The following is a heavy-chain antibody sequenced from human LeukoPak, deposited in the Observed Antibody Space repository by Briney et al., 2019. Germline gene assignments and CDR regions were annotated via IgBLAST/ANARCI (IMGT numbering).Heavy chain of an antibody. CDR1: GYTFTGDY. CDR2: INPNSGGT. Sequence: ASVKVSCKASGYTFTGDYMHWVRQAPGQGLEWMGWINPNSGGTNYAQKFQGRVTMTRDTSISTAYMELSRLRSDDTAVYYCAREGYYDSSGYYDYWGQGTLVTVSS. CDR3: AREGYYDSSGYYDY. D-gene: IGHD3-22*01. V-gene: IGHV1-2*02. J-gene: IGHJ4*02.